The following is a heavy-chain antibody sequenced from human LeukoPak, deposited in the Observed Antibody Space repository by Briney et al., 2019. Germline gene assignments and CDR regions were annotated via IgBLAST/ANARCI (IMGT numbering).Heavy chain of an antibody. J-gene: IGHJ4*02. CDR1: GYTFTRNG. CDR2: ISPYNEYT. D-gene: IGHD5-12*01. V-gene: IGHV1-18*01. CDR3: ARIQNGYDFDY. Sequence: ASVKVSCKASGYTFTRNGIGWVRQAPGQGLERMGWISPYNEYTDYAQKLQDRVIMTTDTSTGTVSLELKSLRSDDTAVYYCARIQNGYDFDYWGQGTLVTVSS.